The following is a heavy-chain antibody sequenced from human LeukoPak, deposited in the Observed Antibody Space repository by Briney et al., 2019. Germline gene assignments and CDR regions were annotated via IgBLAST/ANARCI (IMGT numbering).Heavy chain of an antibody. J-gene: IGHJ4*02. CDR1: GGSISSYY. CDR2: IYYSGTT. V-gene: IGHV4-59*01. D-gene: IGHD3-22*01. CDR3: ARTRTPPNDSSVTGFDY. Sequence: SETLSLTCTVSGGSISSYYWSWIRQPPGKGLEWIGYIYYSGTTNYNPPLKSRVTISIDMSKNQFSLKLSSVTAADTAVYYCARTRTPPNDSSVTGFDYWGQGTLVTVSS.